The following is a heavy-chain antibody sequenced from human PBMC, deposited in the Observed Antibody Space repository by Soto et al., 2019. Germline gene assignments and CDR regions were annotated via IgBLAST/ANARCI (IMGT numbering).Heavy chain of an antibody. V-gene: IGHV3-30*18. CDR1: GFTFSDYA. D-gene: IGHD6-19*01. Sequence: VQLVESGGGVVQPGRSLRLSCAASGFTFSDYAMHWVRQAPGKGLEWVAVVSHDGRNTHYADSVKGRFTISRDSSKKTVSLEMPSLRAEDKAVYYCAKGGRQWMVTSDFNYWGQGALVTVSS. CDR3: AKGGRQWMVTSDFNY. CDR2: VSHDGRNT. J-gene: IGHJ4*02.